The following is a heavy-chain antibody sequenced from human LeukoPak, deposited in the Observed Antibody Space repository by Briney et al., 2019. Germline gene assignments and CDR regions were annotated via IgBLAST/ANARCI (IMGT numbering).Heavy chain of an antibody. CDR2: IYSGGST. J-gene: IGHJ4*02. V-gene: IGHV3-53*01. Sequence: GGSLRLSCAASGFTVSSNYMSWVRQAPGKGLEWVSVIYSGGSTYYADSVKGRFTISRDNSKNTLYLQMNSLRAEDTAVYYCARVLCSGGSCYLDYWGQGTLVTVSS. CDR3: ARVLCSGGSCYLDY. D-gene: IGHD2-15*01. CDR1: GFTVSSNY.